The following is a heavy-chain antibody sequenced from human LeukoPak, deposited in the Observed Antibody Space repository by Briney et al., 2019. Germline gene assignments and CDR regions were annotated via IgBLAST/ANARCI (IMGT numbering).Heavy chain of an antibody. V-gene: IGHV3-74*01. J-gene: IGHJ4*02. CDR3: GGGGYLLDY. Sequence: GGSLRLSCAASGFSLGTDWMNWVGQAPGKGLVWVSRINSDGSTTTYADSVKGRFTISRDNAKNTLYLQMNSLRAEDTAVYYCGGGGYLLDYWGQGTLVTVSS. CDR2: INSDGSTT. CDR1: GFSLGTDW. D-gene: IGHD1-26*01.